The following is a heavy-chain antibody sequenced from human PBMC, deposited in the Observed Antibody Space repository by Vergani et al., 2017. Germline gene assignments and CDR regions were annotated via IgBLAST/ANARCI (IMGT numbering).Heavy chain of an antibody. CDR3: ARGTFMVRGVRGGPDAFDI. J-gene: IGHJ3*02. CDR2: INPNSGGT. Sequence: QVQLVQSGAEVKKPGASVKVSCKASGYTFTGYYMHWVRQAPGQGLEWMGWINPNSGGTNYAQKFQGRVTMTRDTSISTAYMELSRLRSDDTAVYYCARGTFMVRGVRGGPDAFDIWGQGTMVTVSS. V-gene: IGHV1-2*02. D-gene: IGHD3-10*01. CDR1: GYTFTGYY.